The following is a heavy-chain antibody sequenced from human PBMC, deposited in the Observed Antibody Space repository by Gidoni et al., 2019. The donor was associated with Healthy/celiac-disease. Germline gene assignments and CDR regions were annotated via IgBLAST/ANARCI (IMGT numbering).Heavy chain of an antibody. Sequence: EGELVEAGGGLGKAGGALGLTWAASGFTFSSYSMNWVRQAPGKGLDCVSSISSSSSYIYYADSVKGRFTISRDNAKNSLYLQMNSLRAEDTAVYYCARGGFLGWFDPWGQGTLVTVSS. CDR3: ARGGFLGWFDP. V-gene: IGHV3-21*01. J-gene: IGHJ5*02. CDR2: ISSSSSYI. D-gene: IGHD3-3*01. CDR1: GFTFSSYS.